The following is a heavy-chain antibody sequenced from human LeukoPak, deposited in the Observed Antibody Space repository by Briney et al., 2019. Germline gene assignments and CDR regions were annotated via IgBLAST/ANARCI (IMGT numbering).Heavy chain of an antibody. V-gene: IGHV1-69*04. Sequence: SVKVSCKASGGTFSSYAISWVRQAPGQGLEWMGRIIPILGIANYAQKFQGRVTITADKSTSTAYMELSSLRSEDTAVYYCARDPSTLNYDILTGYPYATGFFDYWGQGTLVTVSS. J-gene: IGHJ4*02. CDR3: ARDPSTLNYDILTGYPYATGFFDY. CDR1: GGTFSSYA. CDR2: IIPILGIA. D-gene: IGHD3-9*01.